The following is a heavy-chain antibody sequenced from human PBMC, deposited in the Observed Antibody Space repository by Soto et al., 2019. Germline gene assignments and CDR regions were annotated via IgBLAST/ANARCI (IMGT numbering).Heavy chain of an antibody. D-gene: IGHD3-16*01. CDR2: ISTYNGNT. CDR3: ARAKVLITPNWFDP. J-gene: IGHJ5*02. CDR1: GYTFTSYG. V-gene: IGHV1-18*01. Sequence: QVQLVQSGGEVKEPGASVKVSCKASGYTFTSYGITWVRQAPGQGLEYLGWISTYNGNTDFAQKVQNRVTLTTDTSTSTAYMELRSLRPDDTAVYYCARAKVLITPNWFDPWGQGTLVTVSS.